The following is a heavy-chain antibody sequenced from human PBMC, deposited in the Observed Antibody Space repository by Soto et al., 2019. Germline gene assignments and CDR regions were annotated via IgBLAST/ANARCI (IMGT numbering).Heavy chain of an antibody. Sequence: PGESLKSSCQGSGYNFAGYRIAWVRQMPGKGLELMGIIYPSDSDTRYRPSFQGQVTISADKSISSAYLQWSSLRASDTAMYYCARGGVATRTFDYWGQGTPVTVSS. J-gene: IGHJ4*02. D-gene: IGHD3-3*01. V-gene: IGHV5-51*01. CDR2: IYPSDSDT. CDR1: GYNFAGYR. CDR3: ARGGVATRTFDY.